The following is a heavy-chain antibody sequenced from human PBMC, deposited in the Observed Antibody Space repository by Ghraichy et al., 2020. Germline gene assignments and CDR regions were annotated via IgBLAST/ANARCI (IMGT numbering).Heavy chain of an antibody. J-gene: IGHJ4*02. Sequence: SQTLSLTCTVSGGSVSSGSYYWSWIRQPPGKGLEWIGYIYYSGSTNYNPSLKSRVTISVDTSKNQFSLKLSSVTAADTAVYYCARSPGIAAAGSDYFDYWGQGTLVTVSS. CDR3: ARSPGIAAAGSDYFDY. CDR2: IYYSGST. V-gene: IGHV4-61*01. CDR1: GGSVSSGSYY. D-gene: IGHD6-13*01.